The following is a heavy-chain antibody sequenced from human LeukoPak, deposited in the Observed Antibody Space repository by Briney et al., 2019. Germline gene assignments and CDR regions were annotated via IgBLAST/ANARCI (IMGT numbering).Heavy chain of an antibody. CDR3: ARDLWQQMIQGYDY. CDR2: IWNDGSYK. Sequence: GGSLRLSCAASGFTFTTYGMHWVRQAPGKGLEWVAVIWNDGSYKHYADSVKGRFTISRDDSKNTRYLQMNSLRAEDTAVYYCARDLWQQMIQGYDYWGQGTLVTVSS. J-gene: IGHJ4*02. V-gene: IGHV3-33*01. CDR1: GFTFTTYG. D-gene: IGHD6-13*01.